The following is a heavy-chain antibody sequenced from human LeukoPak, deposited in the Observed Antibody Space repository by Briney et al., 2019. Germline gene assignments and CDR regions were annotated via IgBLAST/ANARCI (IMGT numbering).Heavy chain of an antibody. CDR3: ARVLRGSGFDY. J-gene: IGHJ4*02. Sequence: GGSLRLSCAASGFTFSSYSMNWVRQAPGKGLEWVSSISSSSSYIYYADSVTGRFTISRDNAKNSLYLQMNSLRAEDTAVYYCARVLRGSGFDYWGQGTLVTVSS. D-gene: IGHD3-10*01. CDR1: GFTFSSYS. V-gene: IGHV3-21*01. CDR2: ISSSSSYI.